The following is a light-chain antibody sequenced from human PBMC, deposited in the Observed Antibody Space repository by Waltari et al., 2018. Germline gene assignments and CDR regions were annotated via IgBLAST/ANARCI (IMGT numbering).Light chain of an antibody. CDR3: QQYSNFPYT. CDR1: QAIHNY. CDR2: SAS. J-gene: IGKJ2*01. Sequence: DIQLTQSPSSLSASVGDRVTITCRASQAIHNYLAWFQQKPGKAPRSLIYSASKLQSGVPSRFSGSGSGTDFTLTISSLQPEDFLTYYCQQYSNFPYTFGQGTKLEI. V-gene: IGKV1-16*01.